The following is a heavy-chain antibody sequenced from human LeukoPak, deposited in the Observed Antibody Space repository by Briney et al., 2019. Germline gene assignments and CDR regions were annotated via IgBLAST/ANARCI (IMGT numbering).Heavy chain of an antibody. CDR2: ISSSSSYI. V-gene: IGHV3-21*01. CDR1: GFTFSNYW. D-gene: IGHD3-22*01. CDR3: AREQVTYYYDSSGYYLDY. Sequence: GGSLRLSCAASGFTFSNYWMAWVRQAPGKGLEWVSSISSSSSYIYYADSVKGRFTISRDNAKNSLYLQMNSLRAEDTAVYYCAREQVTYYYDSSGYYLDYWGQGTLVTVSS. J-gene: IGHJ4*02.